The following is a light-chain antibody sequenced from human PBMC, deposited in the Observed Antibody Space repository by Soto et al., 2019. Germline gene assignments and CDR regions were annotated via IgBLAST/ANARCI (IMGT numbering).Light chain of an antibody. CDR3: MQTLQTPWT. V-gene: IGKV2-28*01. CDR1: QSLLYSNGYNY. Sequence: DIVMTQSPLSLPVTPGEPAPISCRSSQSLLYSNGYNYLDWYLQKPGQSPQVLIYLGSYRASGVPDRFSGSGSGTDFTLKISRVEAEDVGVYYCMQTLQTPWTFGQGTKVDIK. CDR2: LGS. J-gene: IGKJ1*01.